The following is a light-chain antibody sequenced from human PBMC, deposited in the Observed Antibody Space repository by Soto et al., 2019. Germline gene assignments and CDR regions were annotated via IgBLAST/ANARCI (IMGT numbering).Light chain of an antibody. CDR1: KFGSKN. Sequence: YELTQPPSVSVAPGQTARITCVGNKFGSKNMNWYHQKPGQAPVLVVYDDDDRPAGIPERFSGSASGDTATLTISRVEAGDEADYYCQVWDNIAGDQGGIGSGTKVTV. V-gene: IGLV3-21*02. CDR3: QVWDNIAGDQGG. CDR2: DDD. J-gene: IGLJ1*01.